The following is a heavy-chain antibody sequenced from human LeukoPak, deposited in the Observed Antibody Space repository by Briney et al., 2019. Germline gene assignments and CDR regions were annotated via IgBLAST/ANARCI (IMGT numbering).Heavy chain of an antibody. CDR2: ISSSSSYI. Sequence: GGSLRLSCAASGFTFSSYAMSWVRQAPGKGLEWVSSISSSSSYIYYADSVKGRFTISRDNAKNSLYLQMNSLRAEDTAVYYCARLAQRGFDYWGQGTLVTVSS. CDR3: ARLAQRGFDY. V-gene: IGHV3-21*01. CDR1: GFTFSSYA. D-gene: IGHD3-10*01. J-gene: IGHJ4*02.